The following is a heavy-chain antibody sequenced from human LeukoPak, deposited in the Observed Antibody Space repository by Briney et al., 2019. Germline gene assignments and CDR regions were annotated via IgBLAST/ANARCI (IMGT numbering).Heavy chain of an antibody. CDR3: ARGQRRLRYFDY. Sequence: SETLSLTCAVYGGSFSGYYWSWIRQPPGKGLEWIGEINHSGSTNYNPSLKSRVTISVDTSKNQFSLKLSSVTAAATAVYYCARGQRRLRYFDYWGQGTLVTVSS. D-gene: IGHD2-2*01. V-gene: IGHV4-34*01. J-gene: IGHJ4*02. CDR2: INHSGST. CDR1: GGSFSGYY.